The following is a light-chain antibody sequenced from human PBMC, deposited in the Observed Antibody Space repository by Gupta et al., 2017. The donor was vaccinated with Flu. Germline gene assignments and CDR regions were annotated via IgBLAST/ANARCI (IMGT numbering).Light chain of an antibody. CDR3: TSVNNSRTQWV. V-gene: IGLV1-47*01. J-gene: IGLJ3*02. Sequence: VTTSSTCTTTIIGSINVYCYPRRPAPPPSLLVYENNDRSSGDPHRFPGSTSDATAPLPINGVHAEDEAAYYCTSVNNSRTQWVFGGGTKLTVL. CDR2: ENN. CDR1: TTIIGSIN.